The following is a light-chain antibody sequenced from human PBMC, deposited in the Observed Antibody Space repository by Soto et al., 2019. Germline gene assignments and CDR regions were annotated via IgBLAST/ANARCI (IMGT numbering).Light chain of an antibody. CDR2: GAS. V-gene: IGKV3-15*01. Sequence: EIVMTQSPATLSVSPGERATLSCRASQSVSGSYLAWYQQKPGQAPRLLIYGASTRATGAPARFSGSGSGTEFTLTISSLQSEDLAVYYCQQYNNWPPWTFGQGTKVDIK. CDR1: QSVSGSY. CDR3: QQYNNWPPWT. J-gene: IGKJ1*01.